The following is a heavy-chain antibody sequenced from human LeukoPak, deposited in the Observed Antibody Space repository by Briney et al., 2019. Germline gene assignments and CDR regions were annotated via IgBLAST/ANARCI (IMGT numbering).Heavy chain of an antibody. CDR1: GFTFSSYG. CDR3: AKLNAEWELPTQGD. J-gene: IGHJ4*02. V-gene: IGHV3-30*18. Sequence: GGSLRLSCAASGFTFSSYGMHWVRQAPGKGLEWVAVISYDGSNKYYADSVKGRFTISRDNSKNTLYLQMNSLRAEDTAVYYCAKLNAEWELPTQGDWGQGTLVTVSS. D-gene: IGHD1-26*01. CDR2: ISYDGSNK.